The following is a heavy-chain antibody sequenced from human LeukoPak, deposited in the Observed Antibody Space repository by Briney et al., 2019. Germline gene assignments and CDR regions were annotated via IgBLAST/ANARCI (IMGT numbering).Heavy chain of an antibody. CDR3: ARQPNPDFDY. CDR2: IYPRDSYT. CDR1: GYRFTNYW. Sequence: GESLKISCKASGYRFTNYWIGWVRQMPGKGLEWMAIIYPRDSYTRYSPSFQGQVTISVDKSISAAYLQWSSLKASDTAMYYCARQPNPDFDYWGQGTLVTVSS. V-gene: IGHV5-51*01. J-gene: IGHJ4*02.